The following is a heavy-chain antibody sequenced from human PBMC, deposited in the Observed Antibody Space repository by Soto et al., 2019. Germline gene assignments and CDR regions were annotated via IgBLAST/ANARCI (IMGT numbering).Heavy chain of an antibody. CDR2: IYWDDDK. D-gene: IGHD4-17*01. Sequence: QITLKESGPTLVKPTQTLTLTCTFSGFSLSTSGVGVGWIRQPPGKALEWLALIYWDDDKRYSPSLKSRLTITKDTSKHQLVLTMTNMDPVDTATYYCAPTHLTPVTPPFDYWGQGTLVTVSS. CDR1: GFSLSTSGVG. CDR3: APTHLTPVTPPFDY. J-gene: IGHJ4*02. V-gene: IGHV2-5*02.